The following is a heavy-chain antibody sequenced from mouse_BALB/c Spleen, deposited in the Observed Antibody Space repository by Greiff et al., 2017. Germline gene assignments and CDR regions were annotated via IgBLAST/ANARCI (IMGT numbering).Heavy chain of an antibody. CDR1: GYSITSGYY. V-gene: IGHV3-6*02. CDR3: AREGYDYGFDY. CDR2: ISYDGSN. J-gene: IGHJ2*01. D-gene: IGHD2-4*01. Sequence: EVKLQESGPGLVKPSQSLSLTCSVTGYSITSGYYWNWIRQFPGNKLEWMGYISYDGSNNYNPSLKNRISITRDTSKNQFFLKLNSVTTEDTATYYCAREGYDYGFDYWGQGTTLTVSS.